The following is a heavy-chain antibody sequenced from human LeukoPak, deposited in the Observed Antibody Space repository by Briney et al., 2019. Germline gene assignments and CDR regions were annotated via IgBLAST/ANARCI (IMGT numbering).Heavy chain of an antibody. D-gene: IGHD2-2*01. CDR2: ISGSSSYI. Sequence: GGSLRLSCAASGFTFSSYSMNWVRQAPGKGLEWVSSISGSSSYIYYADSVKGRFTISRDNAKNSLYLQMNSLRAEDTAVYYCARGDYCSSTSCFPPDYWGQGTLVIVSS. CDR3: ARGDYCSSTSCFPPDY. J-gene: IGHJ4*02. CDR1: GFTFSSYS. V-gene: IGHV3-21*01.